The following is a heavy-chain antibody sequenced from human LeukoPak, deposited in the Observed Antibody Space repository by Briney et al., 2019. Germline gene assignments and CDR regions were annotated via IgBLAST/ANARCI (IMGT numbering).Heavy chain of an antibody. CDR3: TRQRRTSTYYFGLDA. CDR1: GDTVSSNTAA. D-gene: IGHD1-1*01. Sequence: SQTLSLTCGISGDTVSSNTAALNWIRQSPSRGLEWLGRTYYRSKLNTDYAASVQNPITINPDPSTNQLSLPLKSATPEAPAVYYCTRQRRTSTYYFGLDASGQGNTVTVSS. CDR2: TYYRSKLNT. V-gene: IGHV6-1*01. J-gene: IGHJ6*02.